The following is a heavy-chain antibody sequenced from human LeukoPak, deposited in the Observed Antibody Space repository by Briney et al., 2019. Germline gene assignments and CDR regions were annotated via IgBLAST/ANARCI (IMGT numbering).Heavy chain of an antibody. V-gene: IGHV3-64D*06. CDR1: GFTFSTYV. CDR3: VRGTGY. J-gene: IGHJ4*02. Sequence: GGSLRLSCSVSGFTFSTYVMHWVRQAPGKGPEYVSAISSNGDNTYYADSVKGRFTISRDNSKNTLYLQMSSLRADDTAVYYCVRGTGYWGQGTLVTVSS. CDR2: ISSNGDNT.